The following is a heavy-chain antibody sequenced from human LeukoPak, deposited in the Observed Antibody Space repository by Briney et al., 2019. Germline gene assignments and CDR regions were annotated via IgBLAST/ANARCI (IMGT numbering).Heavy chain of an antibody. V-gene: IGHV3-64D*06. CDR1: GFTFSTYV. CDR3: VRGTGY. J-gene: IGHJ4*02. Sequence: GGSLRLSCSVSGFTFSTYVMHWVRQAPGKGPEYVSAISSNGDNTYYADSVKGRFTISRDNSKNTLYLQMSSLRADDTAVYYCVRGTGYWGQGTLVTVSS. CDR2: ISSNGDNT.